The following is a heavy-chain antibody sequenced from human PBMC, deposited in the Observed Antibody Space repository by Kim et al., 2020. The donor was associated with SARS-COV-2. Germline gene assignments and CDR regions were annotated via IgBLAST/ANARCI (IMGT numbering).Heavy chain of an antibody. CDR3: ARDHYDSSGYYYYGMDV. J-gene: IGHJ6*02. CDR1: GFTVSSNY. D-gene: IGHD3-22*01. Sequence: GGSLRLSCAASGFTVSSNYMSWVRQAPGKGLEWISVIYSGGSTFYADSVKGRFTISRHNSKNTLYLQVNSLRAEDTAVYYCARDHYDSSGYYYYGMDVWGQGTTVTVYS. V-gene: IGHV3-53*04. CDR2: IYSGGST.